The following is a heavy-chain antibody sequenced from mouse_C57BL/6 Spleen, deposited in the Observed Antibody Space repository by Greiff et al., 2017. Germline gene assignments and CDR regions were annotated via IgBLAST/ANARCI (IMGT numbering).Heavy chain of an antibody. CDR2: ISNGGGST. J-gene: IGHJ3*01. Sequence: DVMLVESGGGLVQPGGSLKLSCAASGFTFSDYYMYWVRQTPEKRLEWVAYISNGGGSTYYPDTVKGRFTISRDHAKNTLYLQMSRLKSDDTAVYYCARPGFNEGPSWFAYWGQGTLVTVSA. V-gene: IGHV5-12*01. CDR3: ARPGFNEGPSWFAY. CDR1: GFTFSDYY.